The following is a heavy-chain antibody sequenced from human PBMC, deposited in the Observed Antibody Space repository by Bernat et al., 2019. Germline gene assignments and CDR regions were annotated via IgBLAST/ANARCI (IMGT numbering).Heavy chain of an antibody. J-gene: IGHJ4*02. CDR1: GFTFSSYG. Sequence: QVQLVESGGGVVQPGRSLRLSCAASGFTFSSYGMHWVRQAPGKGLEWVAVISYDGSNKYYAASVKGRFTISSDNSKNSLYLQMNSLRAEDTAVYYCAKGVVGTSLKRSPLDYWGQGTLVTVSS. D-gene: IGHD6-19*01. CDR3: AKGVVGTSLKRSPLDY. CDR2: ISYDGSNK. V-gene: IGHV3-30*18.